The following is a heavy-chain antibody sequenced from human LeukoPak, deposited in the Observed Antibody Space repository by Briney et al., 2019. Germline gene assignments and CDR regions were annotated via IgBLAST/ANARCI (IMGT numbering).Heavy chain of an antibody. Sequence: SETLSLTCTVSGGSISSSSYYWSWIRQPPGKGLEWIGYIYYSGSTNYNPSLKSRVTISVDTSKNQFSPKLSSVTAADTAVYYCARQGGGYGLYYFDYWGQGTLVTVSS. CDR1: GGSISSSSYY. CDR3: ARQGGGYGLYYFDY. V-gene: IGHV4-61*05. D-gene: IGHD5-12*01. CDR2: IYYSGST. J-gene: IGHJ4*02.